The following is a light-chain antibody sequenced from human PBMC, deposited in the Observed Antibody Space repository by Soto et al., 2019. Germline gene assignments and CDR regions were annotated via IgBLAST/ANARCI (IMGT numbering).Light chain of an antibody. J-gene: IGLJ2*01. Sequence: QSALTQPPSASGSPGQSVTISCTGTSSDVGGYNYVSWYQQHPGKAPKLMIYEVSKRPSGVPDRFSGSMSGNTASLTVSGLQAEDEADYYCSSYAGSNNLVFGGGTQLTVL. CDR1: SSDVGGYNY. CDR3: SSYAGSNNLV. V-gene: IGLV2-8*01. CDR2: EVS.